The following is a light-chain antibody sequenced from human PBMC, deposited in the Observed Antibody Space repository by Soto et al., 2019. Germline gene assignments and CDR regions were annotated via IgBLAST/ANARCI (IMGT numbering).Light chain of an antibody. Sequence: PGYSVTDLWRASQSVSSSYLTWFQQTPGQAPRLLISGASTGATGIPARFSGSGSGTDFTLTISRLEPEDFAVYYCQQYDRLTLTFGGGTMVDIK. V-gene: IGKV3-20*01. CDR1: QSVSSSY. CDR2: GAS. J-gene: IGKJ4*01. CDR3: QQYDRLTLT.